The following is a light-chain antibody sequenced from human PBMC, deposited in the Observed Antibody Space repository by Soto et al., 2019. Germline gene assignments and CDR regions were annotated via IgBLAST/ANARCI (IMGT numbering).Light chain of an antibody. V-gene: IGKV1-5*01. CDR2: DAS. CDR3: QQYNSYSLTWT. Sequence: DIQMTQSPSTLPASVGDRVTITCRASQSISNWLAWYQQKPGKAPKLLIYDASSLESGVPSRFSGSGSGTEFTLTISSLQPDDFATYYCQQYNSYSLTWTFGQGTKVDIK. CDR1: QSISNW. J-gene: IGKJ1*01.